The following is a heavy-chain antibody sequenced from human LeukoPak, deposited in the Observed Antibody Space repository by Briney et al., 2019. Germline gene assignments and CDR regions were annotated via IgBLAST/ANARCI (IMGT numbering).Heavy chain of an antibody. CDR2: ISAYNGNT. Sequence: ASVKVSRKASGYTFTSYGISWVRQAPGQGLEWMGWISAYNGNTNYAQKLQGRVTMTTDTSTSTAYMELRSLRSDDTAVYYCARDLDGDHHPFYFDYWGQGTLVTVSS. J-gene: IGHJ4*02. V-gene: IGHV1-18*01. CDR3: ARDLDGDHHPFYFDY. D-gene: IGHD4-17*01. CDR1: GYTFTSYG.